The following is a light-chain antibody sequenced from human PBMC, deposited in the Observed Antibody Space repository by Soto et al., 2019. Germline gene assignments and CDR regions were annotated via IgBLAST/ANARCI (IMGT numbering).Light chain of an antibody. CDR3: QQYNNYSPRT. V-gene: IGKV1-5*03. Sequence: DIQMTQSPSTLSASVGDRVTITCRASQSISAWLAWYQQKPGKAPKLLIYGASTLESGVPSRFSGSGSGTEFTLTISSLQPDDFATFYCQQYNNYSPRTFGQGTKLEI. CDR1: QSISAW. J-gene: IGKJ2*01. CDR2: GAS.